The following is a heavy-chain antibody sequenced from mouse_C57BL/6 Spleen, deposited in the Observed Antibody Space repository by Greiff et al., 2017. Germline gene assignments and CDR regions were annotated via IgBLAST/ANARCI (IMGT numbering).Heavy chain of an antibody. Sequence: VQGVESGAELVRPGASVTLSCKASGYTFTDYEMHWVKQTPVHGLEWIGAIDPETGGTAYNQKFKGKAILTADKSSSTAYMELRSLTSEDSAVYYCTSPDAPAMDYWGQGTSVTVSS. CDR3: TSPDAPAMDY. V-gene: IGHV1-15*01. CDR1: GYTFTDYE. J-gene: IGHJ4*01. CDR2: IDPETGGT.